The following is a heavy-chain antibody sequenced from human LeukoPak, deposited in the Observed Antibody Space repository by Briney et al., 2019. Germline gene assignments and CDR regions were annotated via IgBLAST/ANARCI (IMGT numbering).Heavy chain of an antibody. CDR2: ISAYNGNT. CDR3: ARGLEWLTRRRTWFDP. J-gene: IGHJ5*02. D-gene: IGHD3-3*01. Sequence: ASVKVSCKASSYTFTNYAFTWVRQAPGQGLEWMGWISAYNGNTNYAQKLQGRVTMTTDTSTSTAYMELRSLRSDDTAVYYCARGLEWLTRRRTWFDPWGQGTLVTVSS. CDR1: SYTFTNYA. V-gene: IGHV1-18*01.